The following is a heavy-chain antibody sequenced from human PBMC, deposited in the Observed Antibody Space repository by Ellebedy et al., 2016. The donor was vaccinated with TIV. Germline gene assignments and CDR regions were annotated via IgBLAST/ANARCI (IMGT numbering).Heavy chain of an antibody. D-gene: IGHD3-10*01. V-gene: IGHV1-18*04. CDR3: ARVRWATVARGVPFHYGMDV. J-gene: IGHJ6*02. CDR1: GYTFTGYY. Sequence: ASVKVSCKASGYTFTGYYMHWVRQAPGQGLEWMGWISAYNGNTNYAQKLQGRVTMTTDASTSTAYMELRSLRSDDTAVYYCARVRWATVARGVPFHYGMDVWGQGTTVTVTS. CDR2: ISAYNGNT.